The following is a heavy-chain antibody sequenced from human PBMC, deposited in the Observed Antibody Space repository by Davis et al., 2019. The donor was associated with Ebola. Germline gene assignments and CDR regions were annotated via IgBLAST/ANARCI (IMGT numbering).Heavy chain of an antibody. D-gene: IGHD5-18*01. Sequence: MPGGSLRLSCTVSGGSISSYYWSWIRQPPGKGLEWIGYIYYSGSTNYNPSLNSRVTISLDTSKNQFSLKLSSVTAADTAVYYCARGRRYSYGPPRYWGQGTLVTVSS. CDR1: GGSISSYY. CDR2: IYYSGST. V-gene: IGHV4-59*12. CDR3: ARGRRYSYGPPRY. J-gene: IGHJ4*02.